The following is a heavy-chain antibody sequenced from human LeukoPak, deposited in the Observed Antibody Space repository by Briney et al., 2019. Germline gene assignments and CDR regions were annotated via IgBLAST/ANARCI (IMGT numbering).Heavy chain of an antibody. CDR3: ARDCSSTSCYPYYCYMDV. D-gene: IGHD2-2*01. J-gene: IGHJ6*03. V-gene: IGHV3-9*01. CDR2: ISWNSGSI. Sequence: GGSLRLSCAASGFNFDDYAMHWVRQAPGKGLEWVSGISWNSGSIGYADSVKGRLTISRDNAKNSLYLQMNSLRAEDTAVYYCARDCSSTSCYPYYCYMDVWGKGTTVTVSS. CDR1: GFNFDDYA.